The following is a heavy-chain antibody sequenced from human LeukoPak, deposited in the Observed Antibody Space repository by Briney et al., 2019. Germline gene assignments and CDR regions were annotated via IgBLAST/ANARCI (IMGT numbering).Heavy chain of an antibody. CDR1: GGSISSGGYY. CDR2: IYYSGST. CDR3: ARVRTTWSNWFDP. J-gene: IGHJ5*02. D-gene: IGHD1-7*01. V-gene: IGHV4-31*03. Sequence: SETLSLTCTVSGGSISSGGYYWSWIRQHPGKGLEWIGYIYYSGSTYYNPSLKSRVTISVDTSKNQFSLKLSSVTAADTAVYYCARVRTTWSNWFDPWGQGTLVTVSS.